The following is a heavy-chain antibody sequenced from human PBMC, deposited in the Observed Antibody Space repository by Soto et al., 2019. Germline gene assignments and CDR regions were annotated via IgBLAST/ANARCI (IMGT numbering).Heavy chain of an antibody. CDR2: ISYDGNYI. Sequence: QVQLVESGGGVVQPGRSLRLSCAASGFTFSSYGMHWVRQAPGKGLEWVAVISYDGNYIYYADSVKGRFTIYRDNSKNTLYVQVNSLRPEDTAVYYCAKGILSATIGPYAMDVWGQGTTVTVSS. D-gene: IGHD3-16*01. V-gene: IGHV3-30*18. CDR3: AKGILSATIGPYAMDV. CDR1: GFTFSSYG. J-gene: IGHJ6*02.